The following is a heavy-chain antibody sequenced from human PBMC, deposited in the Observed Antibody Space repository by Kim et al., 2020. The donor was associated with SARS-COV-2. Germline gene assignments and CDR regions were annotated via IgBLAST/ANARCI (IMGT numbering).Heavy chain of an antibody. Sequence: GGSLRLSCAASGFTFSSYSMNWVRQAPGKGLEWVSSISSSSSYIYYADSVKGRFTISRDNAKNSLYLQMNSLRAEDTAVYYCARDGPSQQLISYYYYGMDVWGQGTTVTVSS. CDR3: ARDGPSQQLISYYYYGMDV. J-gene: IGHJ6*02. D-gene: IGHD6-13*01. CDR1: GFTFSSYS. V-gene: IGHV3-21*01. CDR2: ISSSSSYI.